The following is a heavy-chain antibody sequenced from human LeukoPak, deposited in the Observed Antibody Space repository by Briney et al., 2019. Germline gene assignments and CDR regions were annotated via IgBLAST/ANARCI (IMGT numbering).Heavy chain of an antibody. J-gene: IGHJ4*02. Sequence: PSQTLSLTCTVSGDSITSGDYYWSWIRQPPGKGLEWIGYIHYSGNTYFSPSLKSRLSISVDTSKNQFSLKLTSVTEADTAVYYCAKEDTVAWFGEYYFDYWGQGTLVTVSS. CDR1: GDSITSGDYY. CDR2: IHYSGNT. V-gene: IGHV4-30-4*01. D-gene: IGHD3-10*01. CDR3: AKEDTVAWFGEYYFDY.